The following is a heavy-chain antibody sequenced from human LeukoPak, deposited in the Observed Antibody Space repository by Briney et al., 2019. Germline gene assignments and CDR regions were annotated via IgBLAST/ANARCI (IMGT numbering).Heavy chain of an antibody. J-gene: IGHJ4*02. D-gene: IGHD3-16*02. CDR1: GFTFSSYG. CDR2: IWYDGSSK. Sequence: GGSLRLSCAASGFTFSSYGMHWVRQAPGKGLEWVALIWYDGSSKHYADSVRGRFAISRDNSKNTLYLQMKSLRAEDTAVYYCARDFELSHWGQGTLVTVSS. V-gene: IGHV3-33*01. CDR3: ARDFELSH.